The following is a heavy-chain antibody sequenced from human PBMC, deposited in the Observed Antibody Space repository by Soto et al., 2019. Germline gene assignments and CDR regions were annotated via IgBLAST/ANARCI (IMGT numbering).Heavy chain of an antibody. CDR1: GGSISSGDYY. Sequence: SETLSLTCTVSGGSISSGDYYWSWIRQPPGKGLEWIGYIYYSGSTYYKPSLKSRGTISVDTSKNQFSLKLSSVTAADTAVYYCARVGRGFDFDYWGQGTLVTVSS. J-gene: IGHJ4*02. D-gene: IGHD5-12*01. CDR3: ARVGRGFDFDY. V-gene: IGHV4-30-4*01. CDR2: IYYSGST.